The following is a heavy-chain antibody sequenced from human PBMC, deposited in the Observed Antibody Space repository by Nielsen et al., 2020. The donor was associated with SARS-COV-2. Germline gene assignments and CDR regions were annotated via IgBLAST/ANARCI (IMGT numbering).Heavy chain of an antibody. V-gene: IGHV4-39*02. J-gene: IGHJ4*02. D-gene: IGHD2-2*01. Sequence: LETLSLTCTVSGGSISGSTFYWGWVRQPPGKGLEWIAAIYYTGSTYYTPSLKSRVTISADTSKNQYSLKLSSVTAADTAVYYCAREDSSSCHDSWGQGTLVTVSS. CDR1: GGSISGSTFY. CDR3: AREDSSSCHDS. CDR2: IYYTGST.